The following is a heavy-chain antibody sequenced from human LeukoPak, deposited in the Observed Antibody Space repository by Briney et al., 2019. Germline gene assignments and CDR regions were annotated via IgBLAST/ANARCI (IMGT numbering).Heavy chain of an antibody. CDR3: ARDAAGPFDY. Sequence: DPSETLSLTCTVSGGSISSYYWSWIRQPPGKGLEWIGYIYYSGSTNYNPSLKSRVTISVDTSKNQFSLKPSSVTAADTAVYYCARDAAGPFDYWGQGTTVTVSS. D-gene: IGHD6-25*01. J-gene: IGHJ4*02. CDR1: GGSISSYY. V-gene: IGHV4-59*01. CDR2: IYYSGST.